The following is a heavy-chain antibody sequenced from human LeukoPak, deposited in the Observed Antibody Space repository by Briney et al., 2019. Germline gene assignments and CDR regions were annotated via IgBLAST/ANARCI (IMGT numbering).Heavy chain of an antibody. D-gene: IGHD6-13*01. V-gene: IGHV4-59*01. CDR2: IYYSGTT. J-gene: IGHJ4*02. CDR1: GGSISSYY. Sequence: SETLSLTCTVSGGSISSYYWSWIRQPPGKGLEWIGYIYYSGTTNYNPSLKSRVTISVGTSKNQFSLKLSSVTAADTAVYYCARGVYIAAAQYGYWGQGTLVTVSS. CDR3: ARGVYIAAAQYGY.